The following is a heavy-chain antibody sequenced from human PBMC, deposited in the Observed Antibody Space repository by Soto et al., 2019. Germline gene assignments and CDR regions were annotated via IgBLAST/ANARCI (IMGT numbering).Heavy chain of an antibody. CDR3: AKDLQQLVSYYYYYMDG. J-gene: IGHJ6*03. CDR1: GFTFSSYG. V-gene: IGHV3-30*18. D-gene: IGHD6-13*01. Sequence: PGGSLRLSCAASGFTFSSYGMHWVRQAPGKGLEWVAVISYDGSNKYYADSVKGRFTISRDNSKNTLYLQMNSLRAEDTAVYYCAKDLQQLVSYYYYYMDGWGKGTTVTVSS. CDR2: ISYDGSNK.